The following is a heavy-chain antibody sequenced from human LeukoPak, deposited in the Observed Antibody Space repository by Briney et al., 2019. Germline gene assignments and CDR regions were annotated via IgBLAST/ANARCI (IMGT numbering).Heavy chain of an antibody. CDR1: GFTFSSYW. Sequence: GGSLRLSCAASGFTFSSYWMHWVRQGAGKGLVWVSRINSDGSSTSYADSVKGRFTISRDNAKNTLYLQMNSLRAEDTAVYYCAREGRRGWAFNPPDVWGQGTTVTVSS. D-gene: IGHD1-1*01. CDR3: AREGRRGWAFNPPDV. J-gene: IGHJ6*02. CDR2: INSDGSST. V-gene: IGHV3-74*01.